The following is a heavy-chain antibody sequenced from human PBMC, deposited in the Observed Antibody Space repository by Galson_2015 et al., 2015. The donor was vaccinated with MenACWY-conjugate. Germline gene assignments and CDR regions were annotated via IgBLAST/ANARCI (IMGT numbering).Heavy chain of an antibody. J-gene: IGHJ5*02. CDR1: GFTFTSYA. V-gene: IGHV3-30*04. CDR2: FSYDGTKR. CDR3: ARDHAPSYARSWYSGSNWSDP. Sequence: SLRLSCAASGFTFTSYAMHWVRQAPGKGLEWVAVFSYDGTKRYYADSVKGRFTVSRDTSKNTLFLQMNSLRPEDTAVYYCARDHAPSYARSWYSGSNWSDPWGQGTLATVSS. D-gene: IGHD6-13*01.